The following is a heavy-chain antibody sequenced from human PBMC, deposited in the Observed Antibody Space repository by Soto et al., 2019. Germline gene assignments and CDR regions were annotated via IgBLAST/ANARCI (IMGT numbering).Heavy chain of an antibody. CDR2: TYFRSKWYN. D-gene: IGHD5-12*01. CDR3: AKGDNLGPKTGYAFDP. CDR1: GDSVSSNTAS. J-gene: IGHJ5*02. Sequence: TCAISGDSVSSNTASWNWIRQSPSRGLEWLGRTYFRSKWYNDYAVSVKSRIIINPDTSNNQFSLQLNSVTPEDTAAYFCAKGDNLGPKTGYAFDPWGQGIMVTFSS. V-gene: IGHV6-1*01.